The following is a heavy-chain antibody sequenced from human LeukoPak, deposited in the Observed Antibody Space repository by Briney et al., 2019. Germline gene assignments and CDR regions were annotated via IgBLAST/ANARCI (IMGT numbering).Heavy chain of an antibody. D-gene: IGHD6-19*01. CDR1: GYTFTRYA. CDR3: ARADSSGWYVEARADY. CDR2: INTNTRNP. Sequence: ASVKVSCKASGYTFTRYAMNWVRQAPGQGLEWMGWINTNTRNPTYAQGFSGRFVFSLDTSVSTAYLQISSLKAEDTAVYYCARADSSGWYVEARADYWGQGTLVTVSS. J-gene: IGHJ4*02. V-gene: IGHV7-4-1*02.